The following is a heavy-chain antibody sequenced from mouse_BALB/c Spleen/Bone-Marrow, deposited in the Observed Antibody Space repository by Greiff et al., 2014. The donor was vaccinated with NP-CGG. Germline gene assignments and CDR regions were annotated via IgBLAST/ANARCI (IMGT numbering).Heavy chain of an antibody. CDR2: FYPGSGSI. D-gene: IGHD1-1*01. V-gene: IGHV1-62-2*01. CDR1: GYTFTEYI. Sequence: VQLQESGAELVRPGTSVKLSCKASGYTFTEYIIHWVKQRSGQGLEWIGRFYPGSGSIKYNEKFKDKATLTADKSSSTVYMELSRLTSEDSAVYFCARHEKANYGNYAMDYWGQGTSVTVSS. J-gene: IGHJ4*01. CDR3: ARHEKANYGNYAMDY.